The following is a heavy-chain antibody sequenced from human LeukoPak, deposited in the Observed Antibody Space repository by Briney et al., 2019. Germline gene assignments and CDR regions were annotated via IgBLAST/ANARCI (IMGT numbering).Heavy chain of an antibody. CDR3: ARGISGRNYYGSNWFDP. J-gene: IGHJ5*02. Sequence: SETLSLTCTVAGGSISSYYWSWIRQPPGKGMEWIGYIYYSVSTNYNPSLRSRVTISLATPKNQFSLRLSSVTAADTAVYYCARGISGRNYYGSNWFDPWGQGTLVTVSS. D-gene: IGHD1-26*01. V-gene: IGHV4-59*01. CDR2: IYYSVST. CDR1: GGSISSYY.